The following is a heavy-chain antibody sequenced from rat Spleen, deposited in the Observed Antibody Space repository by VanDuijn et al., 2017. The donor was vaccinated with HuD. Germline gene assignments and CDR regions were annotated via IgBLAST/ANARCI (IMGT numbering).Heavy chain of an antibody. CDR2: ISTSGGST. Sequence: EVQLVESGGGLVQPGRSLKLSCAASGFTFSNYDMAWVRQAPTKGLEWVASISTSGGSTYYRDSVKGRFTVSRDNAKSTLYLQMDSLRSEDTATYYCASWTNWGQGVMVTVSS. CDR1: GFTFSNYD. V-gene: IGHV5-25*01. D-gene: IGHD1-7*01. CDR3: ASWTN. J-gene: IGHJ2*01.